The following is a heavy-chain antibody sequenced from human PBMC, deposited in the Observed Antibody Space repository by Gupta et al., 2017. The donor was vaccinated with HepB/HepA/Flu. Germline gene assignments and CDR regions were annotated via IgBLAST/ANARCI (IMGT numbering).Heavy chain of an antibody. Sequence: QVQLVQSGAEVKKPGSSVKVSCKASGGTFSSYAISWVRQAPGQGLEWMGGIIPIFGTANYAQKFQGRVTITADESTSTAYMELSSLRSEDTAVYYCARYSERRDGYKEIPGYFDYWGQGTLVTVSS. V-gene: IGHV1-69*01. CDR1: GGTFSSYA. CDR2: IIPIFGTA. CDR3: ARYSERRDGYKEIPGYFDY. D-gene: IGHD5-24*01. J-gene: IGHJ4*02.